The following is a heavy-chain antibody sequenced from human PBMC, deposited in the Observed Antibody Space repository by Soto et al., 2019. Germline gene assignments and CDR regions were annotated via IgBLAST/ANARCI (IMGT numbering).Heavy chain of an antibody. CDR1: GFTFSSYA. J-gene: IGHJ4*02. D-gene: IGHD4-17*01. V-gene: IGHV3-23*01. CDR2: ISGSGGST. Sequence: GGSLRLSCAASGFTFSSYAMSWVRQAPGKGLEWVSAISGSGGSTYYADSVKGRFTISRDNSKNTLYLQMNSLRAEDTAVYYCAKDPHDYGDYGVFGDFDYWGQGTLVTVSS. CDR3: AKDPHDYGDYGVFGDFDY.